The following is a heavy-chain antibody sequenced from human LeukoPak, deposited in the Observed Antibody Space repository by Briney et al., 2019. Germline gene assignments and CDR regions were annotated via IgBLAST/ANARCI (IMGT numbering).Heavy chain of an antibody. V-gene: IGHV1-18*01. J-gene: IGHJ4*02. Sequence: GASVTVSCKASGYTFTSYGISWVRQAPGQGLEWMGCISAYKGKTNYAQKLQGRVTMTTDTSTSTAYMEVRRLRDDDTDGYYFTKYLRLKFFELLVIPPFGYWGQGTLVTVSS. CDR2: ISAYKGKT. CDR3: TKYLRLKFFELLVIPPFGY. D-gene: IGHD3-9*01. CDR1: GYTFTSYG.